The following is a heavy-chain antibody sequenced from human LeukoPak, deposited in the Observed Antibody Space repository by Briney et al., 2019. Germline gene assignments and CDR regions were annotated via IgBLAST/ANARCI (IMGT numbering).Heavy chain of an antibody. Sequence: GASVKVSCKTSGYTFTSYYMHWVRQAPGQGLEWMGIINPSGGSTSYAQKFQGRVTMTRDTSTSTVYMELSSLRSEDTAVYYCARDQGYCSSTGCSHYFDYWGQGTLVTVSS. V-gene: IGHV1-46*01. J-gene: IGHJ4*02. CDR1: GYTFTSYY. CDR2: INPSGGST. CDR3: ARDQGYCSSTGCSHYFDY. D-gene: IGHD2-2*01.